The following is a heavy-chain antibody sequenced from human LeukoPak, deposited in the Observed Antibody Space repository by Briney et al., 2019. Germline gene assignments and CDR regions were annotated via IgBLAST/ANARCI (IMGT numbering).Heavy chain of an antibody. CDR2: ISSSGSTI. CDR3: AHEGRRWEPSK. CDR1: GFTFSDYY. V-gene: IGHV3-11*01. D-gene: IGHD1-26*01. J-gene: IGHJ4*02. Sequence: GGSLRLSCAASGFTFSDYYMSWIRQAPGKGLEWVSYISSSGSTIYYADSVKGRFTISRDNSKNTAFLQMDSLRAEDTALYFCAHEGRRWEPSKWGQGTLVTVAS.